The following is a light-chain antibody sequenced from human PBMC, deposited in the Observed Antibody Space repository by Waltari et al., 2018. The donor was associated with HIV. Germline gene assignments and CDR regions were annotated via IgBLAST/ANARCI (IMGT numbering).Light chain of an antibody. Sequence: EAVMTQSPATLSVSPGETVTLSCRASHGIDNNLAWYQVKPGQAPRLLIFDTSNRATGVPARFSGSGSGTEFTLTISSLQSEDFAVYYCQQYHDWTVFGGGTRVDIK. V-gene: IGKV3-15*01. J-gene: IGKJ4*01. CDR2: DTS. CDR3: QQYHDWTV. CDR1: HGIDNN.